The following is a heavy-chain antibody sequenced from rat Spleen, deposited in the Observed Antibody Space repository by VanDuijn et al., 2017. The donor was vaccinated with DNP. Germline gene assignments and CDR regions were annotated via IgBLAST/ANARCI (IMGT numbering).Heavy chain of an antibody. CDR2: ISYDGSRT. CDR1: GFTFRNYD. Sequence: EVQLVESGGGLVQPGRSLKLSCAASGFTFRNYDMAWVRQAPTMGLEWVATISYDGSRTYYRDSVKGRFTISRDNAKSTLNLQMDSLRSEDTATYYCARRGYGGRGFFDYWGQGVMVTVSS. J-gene: IGHJ2*01. V-gene: IGHV5-29*01. CDR3: ARRGYGGRGFFDY. D-gene: IGHD1-11*01.